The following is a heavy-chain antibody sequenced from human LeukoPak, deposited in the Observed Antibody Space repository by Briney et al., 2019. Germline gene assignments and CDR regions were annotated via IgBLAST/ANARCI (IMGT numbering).Heavy chain of an antibody. J-gene: IGHJ4*02. CDR1: GFTFSSYA. V-gene: IGHV3-23*01. Sequence: GGSLRLSCAASGFTFSSYAMSWVRQAPGKGPEWVSTIGGSGGSTFYADSVKGRFTISRDNSKNTLYLQMNSLRAEDTAVYYCAKDLATVTTGGYWGQGTLVTVSS. CDR2: IGGSGGST. D-gene: IGHD4-17*01. CDR3: AKDLATVTTGGY.